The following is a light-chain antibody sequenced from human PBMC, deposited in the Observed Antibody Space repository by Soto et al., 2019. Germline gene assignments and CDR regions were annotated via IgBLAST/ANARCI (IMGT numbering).Light chain of an antibody. V-gene: IGKV4-1*01. Sequence: DTVMTQSPDSLAVSLVERATINCKSSQSVFHSANNMNYLAWYQQKPGQSPKLLISWASIRDSGVPDRFSGSGSGTDFTLNIISLQAEDAGVYDCQQFYNTPPYTFGQGNSLEIK. CDR2: WAS. CDR3: QQFYNTPPYT. CDR1: QSVFHSANNMNY. J-gene: IGKJ2*01.